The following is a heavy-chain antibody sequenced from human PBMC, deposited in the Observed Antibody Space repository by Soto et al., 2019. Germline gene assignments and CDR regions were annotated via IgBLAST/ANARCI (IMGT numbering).Heavy chain of an antibody. CDR1: GFSLSTSGGG. J-gene: IGHJ4*02. D-gene: IGHD3-3*01. CDR2: IYWDGDK. Sequence: QITLKESGHTLVKPTQTLTLTCTFSGFSLSTSGGGVAWIRQPPGKALEWLALIYWDGDKGYSPPLKSRLTITNCPSKTQVVLTMTNIVPVDTATYYCAPRDPYDWIDYWGQGTLVTVSS. V-gene: IGHV2-5*02. CDR3: APRDPYDWIDY.